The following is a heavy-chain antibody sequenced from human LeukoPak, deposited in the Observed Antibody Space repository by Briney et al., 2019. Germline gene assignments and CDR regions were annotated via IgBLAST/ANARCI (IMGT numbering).Heavy chain of an antibody. CDR1: GYSFTSYW. V-gene: IGHV5-51*01. CDR3: ARGAQMATTSFDY. D-gene: IGHD5-24*01. CDR2: IYPGDSDT. Sequence: GESLKISCQGSGYSFTSYWIGWVRQMPGKGLEWMGIIYPGDSDTRYSPSFQGQVTISADKSISTAYLQWSSLKASDTAMYYCARGAQMATTSFDYWGQGTLVTVSS. J-gene: IGHJ4*02.